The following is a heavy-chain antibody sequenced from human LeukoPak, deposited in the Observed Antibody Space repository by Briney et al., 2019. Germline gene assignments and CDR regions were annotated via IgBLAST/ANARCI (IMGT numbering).Heavy chain of an antibody. Sequence: SQTLSLTCTVSGGSISSYYWSWIRQPAGKGLEWIGRIYTSGSTNYNPSLKSRVTMSVDTSKNQFSLKLSSVTAADTAVYYCARVGCSSTSCYREYYFDYWGQGTLVTVSS. CDR1: GGSISSYY. D-gene: IGHD2-2*01. J-gene: IGHJ4*02. CDR2: IYTSGST. V-gene: IGHV4-4*07. CDR3: ARVGCSSTSCYREYYFDY.